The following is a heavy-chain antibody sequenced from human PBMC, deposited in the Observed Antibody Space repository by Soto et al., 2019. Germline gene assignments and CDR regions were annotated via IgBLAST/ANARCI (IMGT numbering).Heavy chain of an antibody. CDR1: GGSVSSNSYS. CDR2: IYSTENT. V-gene: IGHV4-39*02. J-gene: IGHJ4*02. D-gene: IGHD5-18*01. Sequence: SETLSLTCTVSGGSVSSNSYSWGWIRQSPGKGLEWIGTIYSTENTYYNPSLLSRVTISVDTSKNEFSLRLSSVTAADTAVYYCARDQGYSHYWGQGTLVTVSS. CDR3: ARDQGYSHY.